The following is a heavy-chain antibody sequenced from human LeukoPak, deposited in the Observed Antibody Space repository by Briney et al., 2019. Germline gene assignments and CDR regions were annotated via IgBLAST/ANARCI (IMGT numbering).Heavy chain of an antibody. J-gene: IGHJ5*02. CDR2: ISGSGGST. D-gene: IGHD4-17*01. CDR1: GFTFSSYA. Sequence: GGSLRLSCAASGFTFSSYAMSWVRQAPGKGLEWVSAISGSGGSTYYADSVKGRFTISRDNSKNTLYLQMNSLRAEDTAVYYCAKAQLLSPPNGDNWFDPWGQGTLVTVSS. V-gene: IGHV3-23*01. CDR3: AKAQLLSPPNGDNWFDP.